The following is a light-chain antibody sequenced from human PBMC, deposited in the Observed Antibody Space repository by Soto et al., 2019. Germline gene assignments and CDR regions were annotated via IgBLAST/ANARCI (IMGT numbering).Light chain of an antibody. CDR1: SSNIGSNP. Sequence: QSVLTQPPSASGTPGQRVTISCSGSSSNIGSNPVNWYQQFPGMAPKLLINNENQRPSGVPDRFSGSKSGTSASLAISGLQSEDEAEYYCSAWDDRLNGYVFATGTKLTVL. CDR3: SAWDDRLNGYV. J-gene: IGLJ1*01. V-gene: IGLV1-44*01. CDR2: NEN.